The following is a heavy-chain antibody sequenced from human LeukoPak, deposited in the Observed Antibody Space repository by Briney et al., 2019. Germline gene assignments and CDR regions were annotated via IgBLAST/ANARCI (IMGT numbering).Heavy chain of an antibody. J-gene: IGHJ4*02. CDR2: INSDGINT. CDR3: AKDTLPGIAVAGPQGGVGSIDY. Sequence: PGGSLRLSCAASGFTFSNYWMHWVRQAPGKGLVWVSRINSDGINTSYADSVKGRFTISRDNAKNTLNLQMNSLRAEDTAVYYCAKDTLPGIAVAGPQGGVGSIDYWGQGTLVTVSS. CDR1: GFTFSNYW. D-gene: IGHD6-19*01. V-gene: IGHV3-74*01.